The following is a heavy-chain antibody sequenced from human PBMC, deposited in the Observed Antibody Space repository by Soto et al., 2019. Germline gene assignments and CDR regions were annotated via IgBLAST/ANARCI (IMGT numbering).Heavy chain of an antibody. J-gene: IGHJ4*02. CDR1: GYTFTSYN. CDR2: SNSNSGNS. Sequence: GASVKVSCKASGYTFTSYNINWVRQAPGQGLEWVAGSNSNSGNSDHAQKFQGRLTVTRDTSISTAYMELSSLRSDDTAVYYCVLLGVFDYRGPGNLVPLFS. V-gene: IGHV1-8*01. CDR3: VLLGVFDY. D-gene: IGHD3-3*01.